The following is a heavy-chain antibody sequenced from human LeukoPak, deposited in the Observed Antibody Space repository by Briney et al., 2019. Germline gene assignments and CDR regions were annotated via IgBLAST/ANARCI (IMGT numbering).Heavy chain of an antibody. CDR2: IFTSGST. CDR1: GGSISSYD. Sequence: KSSETLSLTCTDSGGSISSYDWSWIRQPAGKGLEWIGRIFTSGSTNYNPSLKSRVTMSVDTSKNQFSLKLSSVTAADTAVYYCARELVIRVDWLAQYYCDYWGQGTLVTVSS. CDR3: ARELVIRVDWLAQYYCDY. J-gene: IGHJ4*02. D-gene: IGHD3-22*01. V-gene: IGHV4-4*07.